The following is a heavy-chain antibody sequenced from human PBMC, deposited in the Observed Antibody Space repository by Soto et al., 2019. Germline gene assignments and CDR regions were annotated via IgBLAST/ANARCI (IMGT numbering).Heavy chain of an antibody. CDR3: SSASASGGVTTWESPLDY. CDR2: ISGSGGST. V-gene: IGHV3-23*01. Sequence: GGSLRLSCAASGFTFSSYAMSWVRQAPGKGLEWVSAISGSGGSTYYADSVKGRFTISRDNSKNTLYLQMNSLRAEDTAVYYFSSASASGGVTTWESPLDYWGQGTLDTVSS. J-gene: IGHJ4*02. D-gene: IGHD1-26*01. CDR1: GFTFSSYA.